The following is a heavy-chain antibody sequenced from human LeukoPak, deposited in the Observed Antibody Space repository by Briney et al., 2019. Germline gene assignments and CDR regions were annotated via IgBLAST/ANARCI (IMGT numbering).Heavy chain of an antibody. D-gene: IGHD2-2*02. Sequence: PGRSLRLSCAASGFTFSSYAMHWVRQAPGKGLEWVAVISYDGSNKYYADSVKGRFTISRDNSKNTLYLQMNSLRAEDTAVYYCARDLADIVVVPAAIHYYYYGMDVWGQGTTVTVSS. CDR1: GFTFSSYA. J-gene: IGHJ6*02. V-gene: IGHV3-30-3*01. CDR2: ISYDGSNK. CDR3: ARDLADIVVVPAAIHYYYYGMDV.